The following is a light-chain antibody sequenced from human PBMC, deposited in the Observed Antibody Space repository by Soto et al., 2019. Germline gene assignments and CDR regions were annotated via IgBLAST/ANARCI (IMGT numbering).Light chain of an antibody. Sequence: QSVLTQHASVSGSPGQSITISCTGTSSDVGSYNLVSWYQQHPGKAPKLMIYEGSKRPSGVSNRFSGSKSGNTASLTISGLQAEDEADYYCCSYAGSVVFGGGTKVTVL. J-gene: IGLJ2*01. CDR1: SSDVGSYNL. V-gene: IGLV2-23*01. CDR2: EGS. CDR3: CSYAGSVV.